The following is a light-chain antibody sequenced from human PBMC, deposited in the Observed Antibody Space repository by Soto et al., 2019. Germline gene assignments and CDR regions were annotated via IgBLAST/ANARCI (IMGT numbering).Light chain of an antibody. V-gene: IGKV3-20*01. CDR3: QQYGSSPTT. J-gene: IGKJ1*01. CDR2: GAS. Sequence: VLTRSPGTLSLSPAERATISCRASQSVSNNYLAWYQQKPGQAPRLLTYGASSRATGIPDRFSGSGSGTDFSLTISRLESEDFGVYYRQQYGSSPTTFGQGTKVE. CDR1: QSVSNNY.